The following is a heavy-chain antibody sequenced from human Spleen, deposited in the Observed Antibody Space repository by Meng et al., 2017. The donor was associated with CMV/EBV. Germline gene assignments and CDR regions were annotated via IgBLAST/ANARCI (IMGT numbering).Heavy chain of an antibody. CDR1: GGSISSSSYY. D-gene: IGHD6-19*01. Sequence: QVQLRQWGAGLLKPSETLSLTCAVAGGSISSSSYYWGWIRQPPGKGLEWIGSIYYSGSTYYNPSLKSRVTISVDTSKNQFSLKLSSVTAADTAVYYCASRPGIAVAGADYWGQGTLVTVSS. J-gene: IGHJ4*02. CDR2: IYYSGST. CDR3: ASRPGIAVAGADY. V-gene: IGHV4-39*07.